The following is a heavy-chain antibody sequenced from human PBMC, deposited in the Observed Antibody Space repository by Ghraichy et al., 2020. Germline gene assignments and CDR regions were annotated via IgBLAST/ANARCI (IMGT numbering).Heavy chain of an antibody. CDR3: ARSGTMVRGVLHY. CDR1: GGTFSSYT. V-gene: IGHV1-69*02. Sequence: SVKVSCKASGGTFSSYTISWVRQAPGQGLEWMGRIIPILGIANYAQKFQGRVTITADKSTRTAYMELSSLRSEDTAVYYCARSGTMVRGVLHYWGQGTLVTVSS. D-gene: IGHD3-10*01. J-gene: IGHJ4*02. CDR2: IIPILGIA.